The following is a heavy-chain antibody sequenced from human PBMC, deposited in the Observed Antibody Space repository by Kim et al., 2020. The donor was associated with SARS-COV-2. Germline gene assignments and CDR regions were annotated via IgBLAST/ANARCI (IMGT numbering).Heavy chain of an antibody. CDR1: GFTFSSYW. J-gene: IGHJ5*02. CDR2: IKQDGSEK. D-gene: IGHD1-26*01. CDR3: ARPKLTVGAIGMEFDP. V-gene: IGHV3-7*01. Sequence: GGSLRLSCAASGFTFSSYWMSWVRQAPGKGLEWVANIKQDGSEKYYVDSVKGRFTISRDNAKNSLYLQMNSLRAEDTAVYYCARPKLTVGAIGMEFDPWGQGTLVTVSS.